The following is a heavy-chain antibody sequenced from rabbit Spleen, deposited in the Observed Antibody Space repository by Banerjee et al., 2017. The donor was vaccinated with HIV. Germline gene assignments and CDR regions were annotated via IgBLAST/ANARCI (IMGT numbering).Heavy chain of an antibody. CDR1: GIDFSGYYY. Sequence: QQQLEESGGGLVKPGGTLTLTCKASGIDFSGYYYMCWVRQAPGKGLEWIGCIFTGSDTTYYASWAKGRFTFSKTSSTTVTLQMTSLTAADTATYFCARGSATMTMVITGFYLNLWGPGTLVTVS. CDR3: ARGSATMTMVITGFYLNL. J-gene: IGHJ4*01. V-gene: IGHV1S45*01. D-gene: IGHD2-1*01. CDR2: IFTGSDTT.